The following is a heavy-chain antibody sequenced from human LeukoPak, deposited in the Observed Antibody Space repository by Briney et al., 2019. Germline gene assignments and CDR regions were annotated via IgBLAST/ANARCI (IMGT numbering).Heavy chain of an antibody. CDR3: DIGEPNSAPYDVDC. Sequence: GRSLRLSCAAARFTFINAWVNWVRQAPRDRLELVGRIKSKADGETTDYAASVKGRFTNSRDDSNNMVYLQMNSLNVENAAVYSCDIGEPNSAPYDVDCWGQGTPVSVSS. CDR2: IKSKADGETT. V-gene: IGHV3-15*01. D-gene: IGHD4-23*01. J-gene: IGHJ4*02. CDR1: RFTFINAW.